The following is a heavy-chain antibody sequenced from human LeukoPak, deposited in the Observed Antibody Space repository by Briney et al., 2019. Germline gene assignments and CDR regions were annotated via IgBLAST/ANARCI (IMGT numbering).Heavy chain of an antibody. V-gene: IGHV3-53*01. D-gene: IGHD4-17*01. J-gene: IGHJ4*02. Sequence: GGSLRLSCAASGFTVSSNYMSWVRQAPGKGLEWVSAIYSGGSTYYADSVKGRFTISRDNSKNTLYLKLNSQRGEVTAVYYCASQTTVKYYFDYWGQGTLVTVSS. CDR2: IYSGGST. CDR3: ASQTTVKYYFDY. CDR1: GFTVSSNY.